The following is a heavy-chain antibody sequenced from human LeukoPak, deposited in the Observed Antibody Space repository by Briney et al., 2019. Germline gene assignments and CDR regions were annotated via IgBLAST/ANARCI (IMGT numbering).Heavy chain of an antibody. CDR2: INPNSGGT. D-gene: IGHD5-18*01. J-gene: IGHJ4*02. CDR1: GYTFTGYH. V-gene: IGHV1-2*02. Sequence: ASVKVSCKASGYTFTGYHMHWLRQAPGQGLDWMGWINPNSGGTNYAQKFQGRVTMTRDTSISTAYIELSRLRSDDTAVYYCARGGQLWLLGDENFDYWGQGTLVTVSS. CDR3: ARGGQLWLLGDENFDY.